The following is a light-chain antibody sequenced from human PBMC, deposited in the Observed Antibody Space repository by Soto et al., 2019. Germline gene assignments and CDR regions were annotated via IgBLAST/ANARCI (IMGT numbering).Light chain of an antibody. CDR2: DVS. V-gene: IGLV2-14*01. CDR1: SSDVGGYNY. J-gene: IGLJ2*01. Sequence: QSALTQPASVSGSPGHSITISCTGTSSDVGGYNYVSWYQQHPGKAPKLMIYDVSNRPSGVSNRFSGSKSGNTASLTISGLQAEDEADYYCSSYTSSRTVVFGGGTRINVL. CDR3: SSYTSSRTVV.